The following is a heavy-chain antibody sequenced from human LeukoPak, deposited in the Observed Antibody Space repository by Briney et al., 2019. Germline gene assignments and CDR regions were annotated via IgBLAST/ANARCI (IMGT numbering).Heavy chain of an antibody. CDR2: INPNSGGT. V-gene: IGHV1-2*02. Sequence: ASVKVSCKASGYTFTGYYMHWVRHAPGQGLERMGWINPNSGGTNYAQKFQGRVTMTRDTSISTAYMELSRLRSDDTAVYYCARDLSGSLSPDSWFDPWGQGTLVTVSS. D-gene: IGHD1-26*01. CDR1: GYTFTGYY. J-gene: IGHJ5*02. CDR3: ARDLSGSLSPDSWFDP.